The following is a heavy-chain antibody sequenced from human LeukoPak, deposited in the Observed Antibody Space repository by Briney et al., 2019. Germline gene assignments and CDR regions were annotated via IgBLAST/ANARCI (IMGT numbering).Heavy chain of an antibody. Sequence: SVKVSCKASGGTFSSYAISWVRQAHGQGLEWMGGIIPIFGTANYAQKFQGRVTITADESTSTAYMELSSLRSEDTAVYYCARGWDTAKSAFDIWGQGTMVTVSS. D-gene: IGHD5-18*01. CDR1: GGTFSSYA. CDR3: ARGWDTAKSAFDI. V-gene: IGHV1-69*01. CDR2: IIPIFGTA. J-gene: IGHJ3*02.